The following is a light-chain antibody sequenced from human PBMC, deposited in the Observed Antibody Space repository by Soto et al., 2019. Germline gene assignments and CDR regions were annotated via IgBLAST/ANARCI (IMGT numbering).Light chain of an antibody. CDR3: QQSYSTPS. CDR1: QNIGTY. V-gene: IGKV1-39*01. CDR2: SAS. Sequence: DIQMTQSPSSLSASVGDRVTMTCRAGQNIGTYLNWYQQKPGKAPKLLIYSASSLQSGVPSRFSGSASGTDFTLTISSLQPEDSATYYCQQSYSTPSFCGGTKVEIK. J-gene: IGKJ4*01.